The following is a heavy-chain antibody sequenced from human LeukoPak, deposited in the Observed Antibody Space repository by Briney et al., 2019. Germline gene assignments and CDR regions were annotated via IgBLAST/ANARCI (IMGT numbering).Heavy chain of an antibody. V-gene: IGHV3-21*01. CDR2: ISSSSSYI. CDR1: GFTFSSYS. CDR3: ARHSDYDILTGPNDY. Sequence: PGGSLRLSCAASGFTFSSYSMSWVRQAPGKGLEWVSSISSSSSYIYYADSVKGRFTISRDNAKNSLYLQMNSLRAEDTAVYYCARHSDYDILTGPNDYWGQGTLVTVSS. J-gene: IGHJ4*02. D-gene: IGHD3-9*01.